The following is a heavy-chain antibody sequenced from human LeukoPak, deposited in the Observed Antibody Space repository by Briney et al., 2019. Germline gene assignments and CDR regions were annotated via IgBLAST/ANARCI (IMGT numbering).Heavy chain of an antibody. CDR1: VFTLRSLW. D-gene: IGHD2-21*01. V-gene: IGHV3-74*01. CDR3: AIPVRGGECYPYDT. J-gene: IGHJ4*02. CDR2: INSDGSST. Sequence: GGSLRLSCTASVFTLRSLWMQCVRQAPGKGLVWVSRINSDGSSTSYADSVKGRFTISRDNAKNTVNLQMSGLRDEDTAVYYCAIPVRGGECYPYDTWGPGRLVTVSS.